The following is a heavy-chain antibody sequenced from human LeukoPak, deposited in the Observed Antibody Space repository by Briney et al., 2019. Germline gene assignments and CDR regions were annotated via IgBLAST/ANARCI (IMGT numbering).Heavy chain of an antibody. Sequence: GGSLRLSCVGSGFTFGSYEMNWVRQAPGKGLEWVSYISTSGGTTYYADSVKGRFTISRDNAKNSLYLQMNSLRDEDTAVYYCARCQTAVAGTLDYWGQGTLVTVSS. D-gene: IGHD6-19*01. V-gene: IGHV3-48*03. CDR1: GFTFGSYE. CDR3: ARCQTAVAGTLDY. J-gene: IGHJ4*02. CDR2: ISTSGGTT.